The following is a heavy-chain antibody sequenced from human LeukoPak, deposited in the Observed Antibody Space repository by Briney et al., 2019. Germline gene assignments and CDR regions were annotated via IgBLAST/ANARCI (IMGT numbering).Heavy chain of an antibody. Sequence: SETLSLTCTVSGGSISSYYWSWIRQPPGKGLEWIGYIYYSGSTNYNPSLKGRVTISVDTSKNQFSLKLSSVTAADTAVYYCARVSLAPDYYYGMDVWGQGTTVTVSS. CDR3: ARVSLAPDYYYGMDV. D-gene: IGHD5-12*01. CDR2: IYYSGST. V-gene: IGHV4-59*01. J-gene: IGHJ6*02. CDR1: GGSISSYY.